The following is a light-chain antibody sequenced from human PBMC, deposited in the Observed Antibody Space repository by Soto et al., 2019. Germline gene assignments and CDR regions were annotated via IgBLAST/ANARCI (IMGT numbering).Light chain of an antibody. Sequence: EIVLTQSPGTLSLSPGERATLSCRASQSVSSSYLAWYQQKPGQAPRLLIYGASSRATGIPDRFSGSGSGTDFTLIISRLEPEDFAVYYCQQYGSSPSITFGQGTGLEIK. J-gene: IGKJ5*01. CDR3: QQYGSSPSIT. V-gene: IGKV3-20*01. CDR1: QSVSSSY. CDR2: GAS.